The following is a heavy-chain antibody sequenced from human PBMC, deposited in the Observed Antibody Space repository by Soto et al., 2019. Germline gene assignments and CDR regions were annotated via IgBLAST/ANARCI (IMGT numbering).Heavy chain of an antibody. CDR2: IKSKTDGRTT. D-gene: IGHD6-19*01. CDR1: GFTFSNAL. V-gene: IGHV3-15*01. J-gene: IGHJ5*02. Sequence: AGSLTLSCAASGFTFSNALMSWVRQAPGKGLEWVGRIKSKTDGRTTDYATPVKGRFTISRDDSKNTLYLQMNRLKTDDTAVYYCTTDIIAVGGNSEFDPWGQGTLVTVSS. CDR3: TTDIIAVGGNSEFDP.